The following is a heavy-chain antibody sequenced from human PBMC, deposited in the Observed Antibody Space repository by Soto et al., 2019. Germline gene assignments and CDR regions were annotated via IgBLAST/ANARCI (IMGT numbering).Heavy chain of an antibody. J-gene: IGHJ6*04. D-gene: IGHD3-3*01. CDR3: ERVEGFKVMEV. CDR2: VYYSVST. V-gene: IGHV4-39*01. Sequence: PSDTLSLTCTSSVCSIISSIYYLCFIRQPPGKWLELIGNVYYSVSTYYNPSLKIRVNISVDTSKNQFSLRLRSVNAADTAVYYCERVEGFKVMEVWGKGNTVNVSS. CDR1: VCSIISSIYY.